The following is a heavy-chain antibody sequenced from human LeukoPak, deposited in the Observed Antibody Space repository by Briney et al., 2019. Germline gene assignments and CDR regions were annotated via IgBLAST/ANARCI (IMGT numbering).Heavy chain of an antibody. J-gene: IGHJ4*01. CDR3: TRGKPETVFDS. CDR1: GGSMSTYC. Sequence: SETLSLTCTVSGGSMSTYCWSWIRQPPGKGLEWIGEINHSGSTNYNPSLKTRVTISLDRSKDQFSLKLTSVTAADTAVYYCTRGKPETVFDSWGRGTLVTVSS. V-gene: IGHV4-34*01. CDR2: INHSGST.